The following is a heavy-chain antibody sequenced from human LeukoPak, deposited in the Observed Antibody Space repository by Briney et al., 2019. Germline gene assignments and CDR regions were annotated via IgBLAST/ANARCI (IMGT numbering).Heavy chain of an antibody. CDR2: IYYSGST. J-gene: IGHJ4*02. CDR1: GGSISSSSYY. CDR3: ARLEDNYDSSGVDY. V-gene: IGHV4-39*01. Sequence: PSETLSLTCTVSGGSISSSSYYWGWIRLPPRKGLEWIGSIYYSGSTYYNPSLKSRVTISVDTTKNQFSLKLSSVTAADTAVYYCARLEDNYDSSGVDYWGQGTLVTVSS. D-gene: IGHD6-25*01.